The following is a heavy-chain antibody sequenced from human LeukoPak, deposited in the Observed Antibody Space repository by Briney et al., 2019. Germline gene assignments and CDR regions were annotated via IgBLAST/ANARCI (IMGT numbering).Heavy chain of an antibody. CDR3: ARDLPPWFGEQ. Sequence: PGGSLRLSCAASGFTFSSYEMNWVRQAPGKGLEWVSYISSSGSTIYYADSVKGRFTISRDNAKNSLYLQMNSLRAEDTAVYYCARDLPPWFGEQGGQGTLVTVSS. V-gene: IGHV3-48*03. CDR2: ISSSGSTI. J-gene: IGHJ4*02. D-gene: IGHD3-10*01. CDR1: GFTFSSYE.